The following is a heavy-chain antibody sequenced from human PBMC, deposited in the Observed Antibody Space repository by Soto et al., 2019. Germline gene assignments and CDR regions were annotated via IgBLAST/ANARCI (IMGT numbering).Heavy chain of an antibody. CDR1: GGSFSGYY. Sequence: SETLSLTCAVYGGSFSGYYWSWIRQPPGKGLEWIGEINHSGSTNYNPSLKSRVTISVDTSKNQFSLKLRSVTAAETAVYYCARIRGGALDVWGQGTTVTVSS. D-gene: IGHD2-21*01. V-gene: IGHV4-34*01. CDR2: INHSGST. CDR3: ARIRGGALDV. J-gene: IGHJ6*02.